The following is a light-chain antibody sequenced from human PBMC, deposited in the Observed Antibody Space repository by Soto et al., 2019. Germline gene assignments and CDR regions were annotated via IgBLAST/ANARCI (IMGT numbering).Light chain of an antibody. J-gene: IGKJ2*01. Sequence: DIQMTQSPSTLSASVGDRVTLTCRASQSISSWLAWYQQKPGKAPTLLIDKASSLEGGIPSRFSGSGSETDFTLTISSLQPEDFATYYCQQYNSYQYTFGQGTKLEIK. CDR1: QSISSW. CDR3: QQYNSYQYT. CDR2: KAS. V-gene: IGKV1-5*03.